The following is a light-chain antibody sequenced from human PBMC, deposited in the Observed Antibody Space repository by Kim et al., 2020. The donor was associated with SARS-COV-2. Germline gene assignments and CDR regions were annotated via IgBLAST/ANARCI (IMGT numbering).Light chain of an antibody. CDR2: EVS. Sequence: QSALTQPPSASGSPGQSVTISCTGTSSDVGGYNSVSWYQQHPGKAPRLLIYEVSRRPSGVPDRFSGSKSANTASLTVSGLQAEDDADYYCRSYGGSDNIVFGTGTQLTVL. V-gene: IGLV2-8*01. J-gene: IGLJ1*01. CDR1: SSDVGGYNS. CDR3: RSYGGSDNIV.